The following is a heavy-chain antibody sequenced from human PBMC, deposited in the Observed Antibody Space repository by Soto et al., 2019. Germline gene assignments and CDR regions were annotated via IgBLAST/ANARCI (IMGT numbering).Heavy chain of an antibody. D-gene: IGHD3-10*01. Sequence: ASVKVSCKASGYTFTGYYMHWVRQAPGQGLEWMGWINPNSGGTNYAQKLQGRVTMTTDTSTSTAYMELRSLRSDDTAVYYCARDNRAEGSGRGYYYYGMDVWGQGTTVTVSS. CDR3: ARDNRAEGSGRGYYYYGMDV. J-gene: IGHJ6*02. V-gene: IGHV1-2*02. CDR2: INPNSGGT. CDR1: GYTFTGYY.